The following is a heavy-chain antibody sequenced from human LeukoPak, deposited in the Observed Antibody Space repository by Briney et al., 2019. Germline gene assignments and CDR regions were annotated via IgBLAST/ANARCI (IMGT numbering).Heavy chain of an antibody. CDR2: IYTSGST. D-gene: IGHD6-13*01. CDR1: GGSISSGSYY. CDR3: ARQYSSSWYVESWLDY. J-gene: IGHJ4*02. V-gene: IGHV4-61*02. Sequence: PSETLSLTCTVSGGSISSGSYYWNWIRQPAGKGLEWIGRIYTSGSTNYNPSLKSRVTISVDTSKNQFSLKLSSVTAADTAVYYCARQYSSSWYVESWLDYWGQGTLVTVSS.